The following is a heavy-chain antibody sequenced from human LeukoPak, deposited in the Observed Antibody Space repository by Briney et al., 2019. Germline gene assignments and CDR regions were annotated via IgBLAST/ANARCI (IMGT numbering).Heavy chain of an antibody. D-gene: IGHD6-19*01. CDR3: ARDQQWLITGEDFFDI. V-gene: IGHV1-46*01. CDR2: INPSGGST. CDR1: GYTFTSYY. Sequence: GASVKVSCKASGYTFTSYYMHWVRQAPGQGLEWMGIINPSGGSTSYAQKFQGRITMTGDTSTSTVYMELSSLRSEDTAVYYCARDQQWLITGEDFFDIWGQGTMVTVSS. J-gene: IGHJ3*02.